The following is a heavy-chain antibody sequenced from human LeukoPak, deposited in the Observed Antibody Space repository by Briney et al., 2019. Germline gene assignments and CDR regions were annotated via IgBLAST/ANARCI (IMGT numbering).Heavy chain of an antibody. V-gene: IGHV1-2*02. CDR3: ARAPQTYYYDSSGYYGNYYFDY. D-gene: IGHD3-22*01. Sequence: ASVKVSCKASGGTFSSYAISWVRQAPGQGLEWMGWINPNSGGTNYAQKFQGRVTMTRDTSISTAYMELSRLRSDDTAVYYCARAPQTYYYDSSGYYGNYYFDYWGQGTLVTVSS. CDR1: GGTFSSYA. J-gene: IGHJ4*02. CDR2: INPNSGGT.